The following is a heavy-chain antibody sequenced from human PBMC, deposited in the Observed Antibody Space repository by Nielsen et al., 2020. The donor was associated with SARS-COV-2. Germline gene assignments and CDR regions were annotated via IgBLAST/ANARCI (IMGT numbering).Heavy chain of an antibody. CDR1: GFTFSSHD. CDR2: IGSAGDT. V-gene: IGHV3-13*04. CDR3: ARAGTAWTPRFAIYGGMDV. J-gene: IGHJ6*02. D-gene: IGHD3-3*01. Sequence: GESLKISCAASGFTFSSHDMHWVRQATGNGLEWVSVIGSAGDTYYADSVKGRFTMSRENDKNSLYLQMDNLKAGDTAVYYCARAGTAWTPRFAIYGGMDVWGQGTTVIVSS.